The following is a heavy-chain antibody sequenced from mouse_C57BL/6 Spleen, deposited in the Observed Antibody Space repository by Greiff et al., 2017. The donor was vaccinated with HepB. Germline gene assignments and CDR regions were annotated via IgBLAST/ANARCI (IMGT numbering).Heavy chain of an antibody. J-gene: IGHJ2*01. Sequence: EVQVVESGGGLVKPGGSLKLSCAASGFTFSSYTMSWVRQTPEKRLEWVATISGGGGNTYYPDSVKGRFTISRDNAKNTLYLQMSSLRSEDTALYYCASIYYGSSYFDYWGQGTTLTVSS. V-gene: IGHV5-9*01. CDR3: ASIYYGSSYFDY. CDR2: ISGGGGNT. CDR1: GFTFSSYT. D-gene: IGHD1-1*01.